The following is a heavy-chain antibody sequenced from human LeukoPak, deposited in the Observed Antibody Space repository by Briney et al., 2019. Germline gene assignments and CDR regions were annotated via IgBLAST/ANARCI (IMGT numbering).Heavy chain of an antibody. J-gene: IGHJ6*03. Sequence: GGSLRLSCAASGFTFSSYWMSWVRQAPGKGLEWVAFIRYDGSNKYYADSVRGRFTISRGNSKNTLYLQMNSLRAEDTAVYFCAKGSKAVLFTRDHYMDVWGKGTTVTISS. V-gene: IGHV3-30*02. CDR2: IRYDGSNK. CDR1: GFTFSSYW. D-gene: IGHD6-19*01. CDR3: AKGSKAVLFTRDHYMDV.